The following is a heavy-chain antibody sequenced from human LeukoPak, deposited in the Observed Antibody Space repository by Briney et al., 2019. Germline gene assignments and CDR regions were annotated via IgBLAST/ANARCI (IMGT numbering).Heavy chain of an antibody. CDR3: AKDRGYYDSSGYGYFDY. CDR2: ISGSGGST. V-gene: IGHV3-23*01. CDR1: GFTFSSYA. Sequence: GGSLRLSCAASGFTFSSYAMSWVRQAPGKGLEWVSAISGSGGSTNYADSVKGRCTISRDNSKNTLYLQMNRLSAEDTAVYYCAKDRGYYDSSGYGYFDYWGQGTLVTVSS. D-gene: IGHD3-22*01. J-gene: IGHJ4*02.